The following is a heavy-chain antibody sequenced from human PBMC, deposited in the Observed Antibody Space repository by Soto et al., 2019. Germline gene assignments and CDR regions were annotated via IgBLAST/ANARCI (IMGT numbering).Heavy chain of an antibody. D-gene: IGHD6-13*01. J-gene: IGHJ4*02. CDR3: ARYRREAVAGYTLDN. CDR2: VYNSGST. V-gene: IGHV4-59*01. Sequence: SETLSLTCTVSGGAISSNYWTWIRQPPGKGLEWIGYVYNSGSTNYNPSLKSRVTISEGTSKSQFSLKVNSMTAADTAVYYCARYRREAVAGYTLDNWGQGILVTVSS. CDR1: GGAISSNY.